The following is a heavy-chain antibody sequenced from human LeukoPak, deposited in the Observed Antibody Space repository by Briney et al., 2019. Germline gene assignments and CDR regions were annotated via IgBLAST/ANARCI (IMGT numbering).Heavy chain of an antibody. Sequence: ASVKDSCKASGYTFTGYYMHWVRQAPGQGLEWMGWVNPNSGGTNYAQKFQGRVTMTRDTSISTAYMELSRLRSDDTAVYYCARTEVYYYDSSRRFDPWGQGTLVTVSS. D-gene: IGHD3-22*01. V-gene: IGHV1-2*02. CDR1: GYTFTGYY. J-gene: IGHJ5*02. CDR2: VNPNSGGT. CDR3: ARTEVYYYDSSRRFDP.